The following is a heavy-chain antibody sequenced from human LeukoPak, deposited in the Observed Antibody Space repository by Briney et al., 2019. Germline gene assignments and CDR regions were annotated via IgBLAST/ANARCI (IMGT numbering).Heavy chain of an antibody. Sequence: GGSLRLSCAAPGFTFSQYWMSWVRQAPGKGLEWVANIKHDGSEKQDGSEKNYVDSVKGRFTISRNNAKNSLYLQMNSLRAEDTAVYYCARSGRGVDSFYFYMDVWGKGTTVTVSS. CDR1: GFTFSQYW. V-gene: IGHV3-7*01. CDR3: ARSGRGVDSFYFYMDV. D-gene: IGHD3-10*01. CDR2: IKHDGSEKQDGSEK. J-gene: IGHJ6*03.